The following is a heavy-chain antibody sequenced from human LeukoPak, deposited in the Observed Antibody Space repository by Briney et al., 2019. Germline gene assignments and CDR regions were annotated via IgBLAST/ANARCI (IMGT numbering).Heavy chain of an antibody. D-gene: IGHD3-10*01. V-gene: IGHV1-18*04. CDR1: GYTFTGYY. J-gene: IGHJ4*02. CDR2: ISAYNGNT. CDR3: ARHYGSGSYPDY. Sequence: ASVKVSCKASGYTFTGYYMHWVRQAPGQGLEWMGWISAYNGNTNYAQKLQGRVTMTTDTSTSTAYMELRSLRSDDTAVYYCARHYGSGSYPDYWGQGTLVTVSS.